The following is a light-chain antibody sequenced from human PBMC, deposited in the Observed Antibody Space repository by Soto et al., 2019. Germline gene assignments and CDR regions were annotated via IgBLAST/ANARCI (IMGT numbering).Light chain of an antibody. CDR3: QQSGTSVT. CDR2: DAS. J-gene: IGKJ5*01. V-gene: IGKV3-20*01. Sequence: DIVLTQSPGTLSLSPGERGTLSCRASQSVSSTFLAWYQQKPGQAPRLLIYDASTGATGIPDRFSGSGSGTDFTLTISRLEPDDFAVYYCQQSGTSVTFGQGTRLEIK. CDR1: QSVSSTF.